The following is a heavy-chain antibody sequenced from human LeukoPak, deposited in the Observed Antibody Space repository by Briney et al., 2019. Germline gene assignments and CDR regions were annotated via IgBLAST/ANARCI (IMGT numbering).Heavy chain of an antibody. Sequence: SETLSLTCAVYGGSFSGYYWSWIRQPPGKGLEWIGEINHTGSTNYNPSLKSRVTISVDTSKNQFSLKLSSVTAADTAVYYCARLTYYTNSWHPFDYWGQGTLVTVSS. CDR2: INHTGST. V-gene: IGHV4-34*01. D-gene: IGHD6-13*01. CDR1: GGSFSGYY. J-gene: IGHJ4*02. CDR3: ARLTYYTNSWHPFDY.